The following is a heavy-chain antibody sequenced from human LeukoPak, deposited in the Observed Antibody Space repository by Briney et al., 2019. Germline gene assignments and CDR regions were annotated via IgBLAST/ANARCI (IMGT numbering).Heavy chain of an antibody. CDR1: GFTFSRYW. D-gene: IGHD3-10*01. CDR3: ASGSREW. Sequence: HPGGSLRLSCAASGFTFSRYWMSWVRQAPGKGLEWLANIKEDGSEKYYVDSVKGRFTISRDNAKNSLYLQMNSLRAEDTSLYYCASGSREWWGQGTLVTVSS. V-gene: IGHV3-7*01. J-gene: IGHJ4*02. CDR2: IKEDGSEK.